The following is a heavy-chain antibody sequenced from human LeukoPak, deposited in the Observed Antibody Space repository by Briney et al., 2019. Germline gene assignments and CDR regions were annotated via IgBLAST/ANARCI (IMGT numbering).Heavy chain of an antibody. CDR2: IHYTGIT. V-gene: IGHV4-59*01. CDR1: GGSINSYY. CDR3: ARDRGDGYDYFWDY. J-gene: IGHJ4*02. D-gene: IGHD5-12*01. Sequence: SETLSLTCTVSGGSINSYYWSWIRQPPGKGLEWIGYIHYTGITNYNPSLKSRVTISVDTSKNQFSLELSSVTAADTAVYYCARDRGDGYDYFWDYWGQGTLVTVSS.